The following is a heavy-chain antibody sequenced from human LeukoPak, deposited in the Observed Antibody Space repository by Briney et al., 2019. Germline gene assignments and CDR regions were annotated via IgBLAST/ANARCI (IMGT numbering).Heavy chain of an antibody. V-gene: IGHV4-34*01. J-gene: IGHJ6*02. Sequence: ETLSLTCAVYGGSFSGYYWSWIRQPPGKGLEWIGEINHSGSTNYNPSLKSRVTISVDTSKNQFSLQLNSVTPEDTAVYYCARAPQEYNLIAARYDYYYYGMDVCGQGTTVTVSS. CDR1: GGSFSGYY. D-gene: IGHD6-6*01. CDR2: INHSGST. CDR3: ARAPQEYNLIAARYDYYYYGMDV.